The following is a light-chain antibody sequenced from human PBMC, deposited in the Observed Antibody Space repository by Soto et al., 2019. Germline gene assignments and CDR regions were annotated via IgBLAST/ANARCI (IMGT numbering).Light chain of an antibody. CDR3: ASRDDSLSGVV. V-gene: IGLV1-47*01. Sequence: QSVLTQPPSASGTPGQGVTISCSGSTSNIGSNYVYWYQHLPGTAPKLLMYKNNQRPSGVPDRFSGSKSGTSASLAIDGLRSEDEADYYCASRDDSLSGVVFGGGTKLTVL. CDR1: TSNIGSNY. CDR2: KNN. J-gene: IGLJ2*01.